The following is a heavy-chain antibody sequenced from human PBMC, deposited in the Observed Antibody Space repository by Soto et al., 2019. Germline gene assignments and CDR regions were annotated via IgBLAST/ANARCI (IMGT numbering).Heavy chain of an antibody. V-gene: IGHV2-70*01. CDR2: IDWEDDK. D-gene: IGHD5-18*01. CDR3: ARMGDSYGPGGDYYYGMDV. CDR1: GFSLSTSGMC. J-gene: IGHJ6*04. Sequence: SGPTLVNPTQTLTLTCTFSGFSLSTSGMCVSWIRQPPGKALEWLALIDWEDDKYYSTSLKTRLTISKDTPKNQVVLTMTNMDPVDTATYYCARMGDSYGPGGDYYYGMDVWGEGTTVTVSS.